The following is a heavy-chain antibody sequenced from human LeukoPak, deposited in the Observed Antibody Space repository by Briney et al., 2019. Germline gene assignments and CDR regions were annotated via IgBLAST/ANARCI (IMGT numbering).Heavy chain of an antibody. Sequence: GGSLRLSCAASGFTFSNYWMHWVRQAPGKGLVWVSRISNDASSTTYADSVKGRFTISRDNTKNTLYLQMNSLRAEDTTVYYCAVGDNPGALDYWGQGTLVTVSS. CDR2: ISNDASST. CDR3: AVGDNPGALDY. V-gene: IGHV3-74*01. CDR1: GFTFSNYW. J-gene: IGHJ4*02. D-gene: IGHD1-14*01.